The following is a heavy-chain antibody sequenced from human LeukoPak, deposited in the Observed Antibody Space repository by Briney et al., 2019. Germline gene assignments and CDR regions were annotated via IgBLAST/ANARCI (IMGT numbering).Heavy chain of an antibody. V-gene: IGHV4-59*12. CDR1: GGSISSYY. D-gene: IGHD3-10*01. J-gene: IGHJ5*02. Sequence: SETLSLTCTVSGGSISSYYWSWIRQPPGKGLEWIGYIYYSGSTYYNPSLKSRVTISVDTSKNQFSLKLSSVTAADTAVYYCANYPFSRWFDPWGQGTLVTVSS. CDR3: ANYPFSRWFDP. CDR2: IYYSGST.